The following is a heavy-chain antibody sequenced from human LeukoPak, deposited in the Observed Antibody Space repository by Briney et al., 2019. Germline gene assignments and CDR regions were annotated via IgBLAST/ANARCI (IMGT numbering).Heavy chain of an antibody. CDR2: ISGYNGKT. Sequence: ASVKVSCKASGYTFTSYGISWVRQAPGQGLEWMGWISGYNGKTNYAQKLQGRVTMTTDTSTSTAYMELRSLRSDDTAVYYCARDLNSDGYYYYYMDVWGKGTTVTVSS. CDR1: GYTFTSYG. V-gene: IGHV1-18*01. D-gene: IGHD2-21*02. CDR3: ARDLNSDGYYYYYMDV. J-gene: IGHJ6*03.